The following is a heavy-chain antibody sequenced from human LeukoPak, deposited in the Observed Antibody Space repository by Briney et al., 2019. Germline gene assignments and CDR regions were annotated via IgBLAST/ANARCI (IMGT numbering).Heavy chain of an antibody. J-gene: IGHJ4*02. Sequence: GGSLRLSCAASGFTLSNYRMNWVRQAPGKGLEWVSSISSSSSYIYYADSVKGRFTISRDNAKNSLYLQMNSMRAEDTAVYYCARDLAPGYYYDSSGYYYDCFDYWGQGTLVTVSS. CDR2: ISSSSSYI. CDR1: GFTLSNYR. V-gene: IGHV3-21*01. D-gene: IGHD3-22*01. CDR3: ARDLAPGYYYDSSGYYYDCFDY.